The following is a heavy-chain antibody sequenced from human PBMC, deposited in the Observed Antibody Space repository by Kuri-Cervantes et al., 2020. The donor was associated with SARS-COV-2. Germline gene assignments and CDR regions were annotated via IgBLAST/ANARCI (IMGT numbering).Heavy chain of an antibody. D-gene: IGHD3-22*01. CDR3: AALFDSSGFMFDY. CDR2: ISGSAGRT. Sequence: GGSLRLSCVASGFSSSDYAMSWVRQTPGKGLEWISVISGSAGRTYYADSVKGRFTVSKDNSRNTLYLQMNSLRAEDTAIYYCAALFDSSGFMFDYWGQGTLVTVSS. J-gene: IGHJ4*02. V-gene: IGHV3-23*01. CDR1: GFSSSDYA.